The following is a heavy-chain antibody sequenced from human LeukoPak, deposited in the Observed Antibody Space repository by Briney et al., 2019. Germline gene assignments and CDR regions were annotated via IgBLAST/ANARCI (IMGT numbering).Heavy chain of an antibody. D-gene: IGHD1-1*01. CDR2: MYHSGST. CDR3: ARQEELEVFAFDI. V-gene: IGHV4-38-2*02. CDR1: GYSIRSGYY. Sequence: SETLSLTCTVSGYSIRSGYYWGWIRQPPGKGLEWIGSMYHSGSTYYNPSLKSRVTISVDTSKNQFSLKLSSVTAADTAVYYCARQEELEVFAFDIWGQGTMVTVSS. J-gene: IGHJ3*02.